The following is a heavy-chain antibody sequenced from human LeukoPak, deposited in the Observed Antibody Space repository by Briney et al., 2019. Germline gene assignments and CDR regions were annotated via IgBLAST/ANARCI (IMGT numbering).Heavy chain of an antibody. CDR1: GGSISSYY. CDR3: ARGAAGTRDY. V-gene: IGHV4-59*01. D-gene: IGHD6-13*01. CDR2: IYYSGNT. Sequence: SETLSLTCTVSGGSISSYYWSWIRQPPGKGLEWIGYIYYSGNTKYNPSLTSRVTISVDTSKNQFSLNLSSVTAADTAVYYCARGAAGTRDYWGQGTLATVSS. J-gene: IGHJ4*02.